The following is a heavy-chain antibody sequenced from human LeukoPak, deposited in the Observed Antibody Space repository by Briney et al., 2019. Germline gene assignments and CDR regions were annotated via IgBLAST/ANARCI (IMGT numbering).Heavy chain of an antibody. CDR1: GFTFSSYE. Sequence: GGSLRLSCAASGFTFSSYEMNWVRHAPGKGLEWVSYISSSGSTIYYADSVKGRFTISRDNAKNSLYLQMNSLRAEDTAVYYCARGARAYYYDSSGYLSFDYWGQGTLVTVSS. CDR2: ISSSGSTI. J-gene: IGHJ4*02. D-gene: IGHD3-22*01. CDR3: ARGARAYYYDSSGYLSFDY. V-gene: IGHV3-48*03.